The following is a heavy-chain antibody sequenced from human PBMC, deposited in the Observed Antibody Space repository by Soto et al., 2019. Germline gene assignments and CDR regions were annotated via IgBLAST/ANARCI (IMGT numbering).Heavy chain of an antibody. CDR3: AKVEHSSSWFAAPSSDY. CDR2: ISGSGGST. Sequence: GGSLRLSCAASGFTFSSYAMSWVRQAPGKGLEWVSAISGSGGSTYYADSVKGRFTISRDNSKNTLYLQMNSLRAEDTAVYYCAKVEHSSSWFAAPSSDYWGQGTLVTVSS. D-gene: IGHD6-13*01. CDR1: GFTFSSYA. V-gene: IGHV3-23*01. J-gene: IGHJ4*02.